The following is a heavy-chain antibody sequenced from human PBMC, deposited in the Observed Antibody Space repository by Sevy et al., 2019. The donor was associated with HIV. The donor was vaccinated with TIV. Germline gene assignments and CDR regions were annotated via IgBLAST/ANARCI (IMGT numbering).Heavy chain of an antibody. Sequence: GGSLRLSCAGSGFAFSKYWMHWVRQTPGKGLVWVSRVSSDGSSTTYSDSVKGRFTISRDKAKKTMYLQMSSLRAEDTALCYWLAANRWEDYWGHGTLVTVSS. V-gene: IGHV3-74*01. CDR3: LAANRWEDY. CDR2: VSSDGSST. D-gene: IGHD1-26*01. CDR1: GFAFSKYW. J-gene: IGHJ4*01.